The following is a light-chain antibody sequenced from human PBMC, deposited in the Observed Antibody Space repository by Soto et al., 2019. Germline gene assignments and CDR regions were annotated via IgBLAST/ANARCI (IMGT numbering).Light chain of an antibody. CDR2: DVS. V-gene: IGLV2-14*01. Sequence: QSVLTQPASVSGSPGQSITISCTGTSSDVGGYNYVSWYQQHPGKATKLMIYDVSNRPSGVSNRLSGSKSGNTASLKISGLQAEDEADYYCSSYTSSSTHNYVFGTGTKVTVL. CDR1: SSDVGGYNY. J-gene: IGLJ1*01. CDR3: SSYTSSSTHNYV.